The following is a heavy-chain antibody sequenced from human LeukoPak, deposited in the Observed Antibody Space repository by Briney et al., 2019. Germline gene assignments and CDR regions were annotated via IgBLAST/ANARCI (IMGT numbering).Heavy chain of an antibody. CDR3: ARDSLGDPMYYFDY. D-gene: IGHD3-10*02. CDR2: ISYDGSNK. Sequence: GGSLRLSCAASGFTFSSYAMHWVRQAPGKGLEWVAVISYDGSNKYHADSVKGRFTISRDNSKNTLYLQMNSLRAEDTAVYYCARDSLGDPMYYFDYWGQGTLVTVSS. CDR1: GFTFSSYA. J-gene: IGHJ4*02. V-gene: IGHV3-30*04.